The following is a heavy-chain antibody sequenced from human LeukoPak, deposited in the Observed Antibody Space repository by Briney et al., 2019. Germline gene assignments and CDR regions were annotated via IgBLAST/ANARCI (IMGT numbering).Heavy chain of an antibody. CDR3: CFGDYGDF. D-gene: IGHD4-17*01. V-gene: IGHV3-15*04. J-gene: IGHJ4*02. CDR1: GFSFSEKY. CDR2: IENKHEGGTT. Sequence: GGSLRLSCAASGFSFSEKYMCWVRQAPGKGLEWIGRIENKHEGGTTHYAPPVKGRFTISRDDSRNTLYLQMNNMNTEDTAVYYCCFGDYGDFWGQGTLVTVSS.